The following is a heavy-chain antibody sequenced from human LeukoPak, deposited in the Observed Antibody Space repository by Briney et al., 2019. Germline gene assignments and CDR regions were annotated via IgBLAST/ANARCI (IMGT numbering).Heavy chain of an antibody. Sequence: ASVKVSCKVSGYTLTELSMHWVRQAPGKGLEWMGGFDPEDGETICAQKFQGRVTMTEDTSTDTAYMELSSLRSEDTAVYYCATMQIAAAGTPPAEDYWGQGTLVTVSS. J-gene: IGHJ4*02. V-gene: IGHV1-24*01. CDR2: FDPEDGET. D-gene: IGHD6-13*01. CDR3: ATMQIAAAGTPPAEDY. CDR1: GYTLTELS.